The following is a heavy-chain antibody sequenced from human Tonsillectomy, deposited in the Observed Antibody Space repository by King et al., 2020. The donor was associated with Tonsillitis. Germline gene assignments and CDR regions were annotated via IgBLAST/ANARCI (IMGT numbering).Heavy chain of an antibody. CDR1: GFSLTTSGVG. J-gene: IGHJ4*02. CDR3: ARSGVSYGTSGYFNYFDY. V-gene: IGHV2-5*01. CDR2: IYWNDDK. Sequence: TLKESGPTLVEPTQTLTLTCTFSGFSLTTSGVGVGWIRLPPGKALEWLALIYWNDDKRYSPSLNSRLTVTKDTSKNQVVLTMTNMDPVDIATYYCARSGVSYGTSGYFNYFDYWGQGTLVSVSS. D-gene: IGHD3-22*01.